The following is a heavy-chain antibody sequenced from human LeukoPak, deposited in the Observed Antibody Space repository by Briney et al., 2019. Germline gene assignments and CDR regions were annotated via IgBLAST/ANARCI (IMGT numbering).Heavy chain of an antibody. D-gene: IGHD4-17*01. CDR3: ATYGERGFDI. Sequence: PSETLSLTCAVSGGSISSYYWSWIRLPPGKGLERIGYLSKSGNTNYSPSLKGRVTIFGDTSKNQFFLKLSSVTAADTAVYYCATYGERGFDIWGQGTMVTVSS. CDR2: LSKSGNT. J-gene: IGHJ3*02. CDR1: GGSISSYY. V-gene: IGHV4-59*01.